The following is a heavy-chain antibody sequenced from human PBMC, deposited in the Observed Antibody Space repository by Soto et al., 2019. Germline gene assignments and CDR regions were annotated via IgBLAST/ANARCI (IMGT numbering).Heavy chain of an antibody. CDR2: IIPIFGTA. CDR3: ARHVQWGYYGMDV. V-gene: IGHV1-69*13. J-gene: IGHJ6*02. Sequence: GASVKVSCKASGGTFISYAISWVRQAPGQGLEWMGGIIPIFGTANYAQKFQGRVTITADESTSTAYMELSSLRSEDTAVYYCARHVQWGYYGMDVWGQGITVTVSS. CDR1: GGTFISYA. D-gene: IGHD1-26*01.